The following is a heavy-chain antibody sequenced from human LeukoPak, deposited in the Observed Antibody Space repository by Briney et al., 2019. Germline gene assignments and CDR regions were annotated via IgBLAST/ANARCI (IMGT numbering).Heavy chain of an antibody. Sequence: SETLSLTCTVSGGSIRSSYYYWGWIRQPPGKGLEWIGSIYDSGSTYYNPSLKSRVTISVDKSKNQFSLKLSSVTAADTAVYYCAKISQSGMDVWGQGTTVTVSS. CDR3: AKISQSGMDV. V-gene: IGHV4-39*07. CDR2: IYDSGST. D-gene: IGHD3-3*02. J-gene: IGHJ6*02. CDR1: GGSIRSSYYY.